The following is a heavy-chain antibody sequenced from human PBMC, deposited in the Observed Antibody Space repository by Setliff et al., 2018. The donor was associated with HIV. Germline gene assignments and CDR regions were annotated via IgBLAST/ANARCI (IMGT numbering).Heavy chain of an antibody. V-gene: IGHV1-46*01. CDR2: IDPNGGAT. Sequence: ASVKVSCKASGYTFTSDYIHWVRQAPGQGLEWMGIIDPNGGATNNAQKLQGRLTVTTDTSTGTLYMELGNLRSDDSAVYYCARAGGGATDQAFDIWGQGTMVTVSS. D-gene: IGHD2-2*01. CDR1: GYTFTSDY. J-gene: IGHJ3*02. CDR3: ARAGGGATDQAFDI.